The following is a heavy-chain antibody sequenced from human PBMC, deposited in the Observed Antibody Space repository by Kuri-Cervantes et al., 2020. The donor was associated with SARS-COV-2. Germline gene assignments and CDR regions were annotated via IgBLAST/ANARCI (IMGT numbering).Heavy chain of an antibody. D-gene: IGHD2-2*01. V-gene: IGHV1-18*01. CDR3: ARAFCSSTSCYYFDY. Sequence: ASVKVSCKASGYTFTSYGISWVRQAPGQGLEWMGWISAYNGNTNYAQKLQGRVTVTTDTSTSTAYMELRSLRSDDTAVYYCARAFCSSTSCYYFDYWGQGTLVTVSS. CDR2: ISAYNGNT. CDR1: GYTFTSYG. J-gene: IGHJ4*02.